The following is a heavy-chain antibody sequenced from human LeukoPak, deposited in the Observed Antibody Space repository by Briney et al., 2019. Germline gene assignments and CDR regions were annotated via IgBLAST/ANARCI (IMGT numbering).Heavy chain of an antibody. CDR1: GFTFSSYW. V-gene: IGHV3-74*01. CDR3: AREKYTYYDSSGYPPDY. Sequence: GGSLRLSCAASGFTFSSYWMHWVRQAPGKGVVWVSRINSDGSSTSYADSVKGRFTISRDNAKNTLYLQMNSLRAEDTAVYYCAREKYTYYDSSGYPPDYWGQGTLVTVSS. J-gene: IGHJ4*02. D-gene: IGHD3-22*01. CDR2: INSDGSST.